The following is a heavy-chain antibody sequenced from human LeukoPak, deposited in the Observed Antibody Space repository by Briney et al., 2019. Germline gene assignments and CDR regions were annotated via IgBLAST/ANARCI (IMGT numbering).Heavy chain of an antibody. CDR2: IKQDGSEK. J-gene: IGHJ4*02. Sequence: PGGSLRLSCAASGITLSVHWMSWVRQAPGKGLEWVANIKQDGSEKYYRDSVQGRFTISRDNAKNSLYLQMNSLRAEDTAVYYCARSGSGYFDYWGQGSLVTVSS. CDR1: GITLSVHW. V-gene: IGHV3-7*01. CDR3: ARSGSGYFDY.